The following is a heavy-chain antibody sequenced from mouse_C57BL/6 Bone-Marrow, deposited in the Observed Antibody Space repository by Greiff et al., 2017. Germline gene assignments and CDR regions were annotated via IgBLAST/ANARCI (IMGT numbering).Heavy chain of an antibody. CDR1: GYTFTNYW. CDR2: IYPGGGYT. CDR3: ARSPWFAY. J-gene: IGHJ3*01. Sequence: QVQLKESGAELVRPGTSVKMSCKASGYTFTNYWIGWAKQRPGHGLEWIGDIYPGGGYTNYNEKFKGKATLTADTSSSTAYMQFSSLTSEDSAIYYCARSPWFAYWGQGTLVTVSA. V-gene: IGHV1-63*01.